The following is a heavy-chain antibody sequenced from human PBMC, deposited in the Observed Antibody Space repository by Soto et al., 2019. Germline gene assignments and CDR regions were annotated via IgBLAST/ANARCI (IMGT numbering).Heavy chain of an antibody. CDR3: AKVTFDSGIAVASRPFDY. V-gene: IGHV3-23*01. CDR2: ITGGGGNT. CDR1: GFTFSSYA. Sequence: GGSLRLSCAASGFTFSSYAMSWVRQAPGKGLEWVSTITGGGGNTYYADSVKGRFTISRDNSKNTLSLQMNSLRAEDTAVYHCAKVTFDSGIAVASRPFDYWGQGTLVTVSS. D-gene: IGHD6-19*01. J-gene: IGHJ4*02.